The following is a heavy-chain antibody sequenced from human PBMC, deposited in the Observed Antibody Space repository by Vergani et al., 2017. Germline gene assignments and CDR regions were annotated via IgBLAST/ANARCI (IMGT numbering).Heavy chain of an antibody. V-gene: IGHV4-39*01. J-gene: IGHJ3*02. CDR1: GGSISSSSYY. CDR2: IYYSGST. Sequence: QLQLQESGPGLVKPSETLSLTCTVSGGSISSSSYYWGWIRQPPGKGLEWIGSIYYSGSTYYNPSLKSRVTISVDTSKNQFSLKLSSVTAADTAVYYCARHSGSIRGAFDIWGQGTMVTVSS. D-gene: IGHD1-26*01. CDR3: ARHSGSIRGAFDI.